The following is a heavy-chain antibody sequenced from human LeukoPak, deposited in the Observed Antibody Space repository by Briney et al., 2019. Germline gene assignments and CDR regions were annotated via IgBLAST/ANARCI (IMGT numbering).Heavy chain of an antibody. CDR3: LRDPGSYFDY. CDR1: GFTFSSYE. D-gene: IGHD2-15*01. Sequence: GGSLRLSCAASGFTFSSYEMNWVRQAPGKGRVWASRINSDGSSTKYADSVKGRFTISRDNAKNTLYLQISSLRAEDTAVYHRLRDPGSYFDYRGQGTVVTVSS. J-gene: IGHJ4*02. V-gene: IGHV3-74*03. CDR2: INSDGSST.